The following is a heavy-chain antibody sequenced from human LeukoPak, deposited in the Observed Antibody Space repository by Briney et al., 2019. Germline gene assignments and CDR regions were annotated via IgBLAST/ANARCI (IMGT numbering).Heavy chain of an antibody. V-gene: IGHV4-59*08. Sequence: PSETLSLTCTVSGGSISSYYWSWIRQPPGKGLEWIGCINYSGSTNYNPSLKSRVTISVDTSKHQFSLKLSSVTAADTAVYYCARRGRAAAANFDYWGQGTLVTVSS. J-gene: IGHJ4*02. CDR1: GGSISSYY. CDR3: ARRGRAAAANFDY. CDR2: INYSGST. D-gene: IGHD6-13*01.